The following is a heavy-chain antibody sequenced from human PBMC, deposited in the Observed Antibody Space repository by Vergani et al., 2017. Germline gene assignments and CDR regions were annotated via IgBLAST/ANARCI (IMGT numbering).Heavy chain of an antibody. Sequence: QVQLQESGPGLVKPSETLSLTCTVSGGSISSHYWSWIRQPPGKGLEWIGYIYTSGSTNYNPSLKSRVTISVDTSKNQFSLKLSSVTAADTAVYYCARLLGDAAAFDIWGQGTMVTVSS. CDR3: ARLLGDAAAFDI. D-gene: IGHD2-15*01. J-gene: IGHJ3*02. V-gene: IGHV4-4*09. CDR1: GGSISSHY. CDR2: IYTSGST.